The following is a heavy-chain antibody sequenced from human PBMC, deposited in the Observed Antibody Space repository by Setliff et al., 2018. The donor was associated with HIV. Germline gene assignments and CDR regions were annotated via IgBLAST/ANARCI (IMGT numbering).Heavy chain of an antibody. CDR2: IYHSGNT. V-gene: IGHV4-38-2*02. CDR1: GDSISSDFY. CDR3: ARYRSGDSDISLDQ. J-gene: IGHJ4*01. D-gene: IGHD3-10*01. Sequence: KASETLSLTCTVSGDSISSDFYWGWIRQPPGKGLEWIGSIYHSGNTYYMPSLQSRVTISVDMSKNQFSLKLSSVTAADTAVYYCARYRSGDSDISLDQWGHGALVTVSS.